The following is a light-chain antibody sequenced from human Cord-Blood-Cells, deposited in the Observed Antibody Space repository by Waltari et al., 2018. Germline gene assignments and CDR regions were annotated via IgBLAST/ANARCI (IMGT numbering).Light chain of an antibody. V-gene: IGKV1-5*01. J-gene: IGKJ1*01. CDR2: DAS. CDR1: QSISSW. Sequence: DIQMTQSPSTLSASVGDRVTITCRASQSISSWLAWYQQKPGKAPKLLIYDASSLESGVPSRFGGSGSGTEFTLTISSRQPDDFATYYCQQYNSYSTFGQGTKVEIK. CDR3: QQYNSYST.